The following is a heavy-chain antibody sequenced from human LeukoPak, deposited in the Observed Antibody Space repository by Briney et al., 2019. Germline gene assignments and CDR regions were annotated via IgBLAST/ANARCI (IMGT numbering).Heavy chain of an antibody. V-gene: IGHV1-2*02. Sequence: ASVKVSCKASGYTFTGYYMHWVRQAPGQGLEWMGWINPNSGGTNYAQKFQGRVTMTRDTSISTAYMELSRLRSDDTAVYYCAREGLRVRGVIRWFDPWGQGTLVTVSS. CDR3: AREGLRVRGVIRWFDP. CDR1: GYTFTGYY. J-gene: IGHJ5*02. D-gene: IGHD3-10*01. CDR2: INPNSGGT.